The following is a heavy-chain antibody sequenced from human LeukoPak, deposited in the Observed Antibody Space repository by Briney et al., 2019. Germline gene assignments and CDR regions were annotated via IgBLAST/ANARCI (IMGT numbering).Heavy chain of an antibody. CDR2: IYYSGST. Sequence: SETLSLTCTVSGGSISGYYWSWIRQPPGKGLDYIGHIYYSGSTDYNPSLTSRVTMSVDSSKNQFSLTLRSMPAADTAVYYCAKYAMTAVGRGGYYYYMDVWGKGTTVTVSS. CDR3: AKYAMTAVGRGGYYYYMDV. CDR1: GGSISGYY. J-gene: IGHJ6*03. D-gene: IGHD4-11*01. V-gene: IGHV4-59*01.